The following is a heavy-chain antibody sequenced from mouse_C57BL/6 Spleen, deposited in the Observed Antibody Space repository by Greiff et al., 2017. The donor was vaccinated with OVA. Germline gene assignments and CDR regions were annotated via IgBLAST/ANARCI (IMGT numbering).Heavy chain of an antibody. J-gene: IGHJ2*01. CDR3: ARSNLETTVAPFDY. CDR1: GYSFTDYN. CDR2: INPNYGTT. Sequence: EVQLQQSGPELVKPGASVKISCKASGYSFTDYNMNWVKQSNGKSLEWIGVINPNYGTTSYNQKFKGKATLTVDQTSSTAYMQLNSLSSEDSAVYYCARSNLETTVAPFDYWGQGTTLTVSS. D-gene: IGHD1-1*01. V-gene: IGHV1-39*01.